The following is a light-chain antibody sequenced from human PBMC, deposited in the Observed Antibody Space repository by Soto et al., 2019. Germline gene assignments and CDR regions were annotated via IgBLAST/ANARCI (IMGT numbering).Light chain of an antibody. CDR2: GAS. Sequence: VEPEAPSFRCPFVGDRATLSCRASERVSSTYLIWYQQRPGQAPRRLSYGASSRATGVPARFRGDGSGTDFPLTIPKLYPEAFGTYEFKHFLKFFPNPFGQ. J-gene: IGKJ5*01. CDR1: ERVSSTY. V-gene: IGKV3-20*01. CDR3: KHFLKFFPNP.